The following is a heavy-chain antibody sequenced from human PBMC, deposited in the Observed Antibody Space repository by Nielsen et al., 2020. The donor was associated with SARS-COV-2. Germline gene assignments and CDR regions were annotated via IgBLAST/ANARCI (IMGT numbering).Heavy chain of an antibody. Sequence: WIRQPPGKGLEWMGYIYYSGSTYYNPSLKSRVTISVDTSKNQFSLKLSSVTAADTAVYYCARDSDIVLMVYVPAGLFDYWGQGTLVTVSS. V-gene: IGHV4-28*03. CDR2: IYYSGST. J-gene: IGHJ4*02. D-gene: IGHD2-8*01. CDR3: ARDSDIVLMVYVPAGLFDY.